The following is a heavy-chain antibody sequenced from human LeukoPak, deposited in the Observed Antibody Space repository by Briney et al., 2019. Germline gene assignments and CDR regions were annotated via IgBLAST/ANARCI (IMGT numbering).Heavy chain of an antibody. V-gene: IGHV3-48*04. J-gene: IGHJ1*01. CDR3: ARTMVRGLIISGLHFQH. CDR2: ISSSGSTI. Sequence: PGGSLRLSCAASGFTFSSYSMNWVRQAPGKGLEWVSYISSSGSTIYYADSVKGRFTISRDNAKNSLYLQMNSLRAEDTAVYYCARTMVRGLIISGLHFQHWGQGTLVTVSS. CDR1: GFTFSSYS. D-gene: IGHD3-10*01.